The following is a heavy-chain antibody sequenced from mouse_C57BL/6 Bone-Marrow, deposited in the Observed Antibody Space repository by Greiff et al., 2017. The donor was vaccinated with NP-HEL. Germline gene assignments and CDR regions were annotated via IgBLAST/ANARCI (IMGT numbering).Heavy chain of an antibody. CDR3: AGVSTMVKWFAY. CDR2: IDPSDSYT. J-gene: IGHJ3*01. Sequence: VQLQQPGAELVRPGTSVKLSCKASGYTFTSYWMHWVKQRPGQGLEWIGVIDPSDSYTNYNQKFKGKATLTVDTSSSTAYMQLSSLTSEDSAVYYCAGVSTMVKWFAYWGQGTLVTVSA. V-gene: IGHV1-59*01. D-gene: IGHD2-2*01. CDR1: GYTFTSYW.